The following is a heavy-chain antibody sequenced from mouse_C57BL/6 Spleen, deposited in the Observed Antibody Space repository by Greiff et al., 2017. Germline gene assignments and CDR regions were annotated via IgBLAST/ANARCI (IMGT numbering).Heavy chain of an antibody. CDR1: GYTFTSYW. CDR2: IDPSDSYT. D-gene: IGHD1-1*01. CDR3: AGRETRHGRSSWFAY. Sequence: QVQLQQPGAELVMPGASVKLSCKASGYTFTSYWMHWVKQRPGQGLEWIGEIDPSDSYTNYNQKFKGKSTLTVDKSSSTAYMQLSSLTSEDSAVYYFAGRETRHGRSSWFAYWGQGTLVTVSA. V-gene: IGHV1-69*01. J-gene: IGHJ3*01.